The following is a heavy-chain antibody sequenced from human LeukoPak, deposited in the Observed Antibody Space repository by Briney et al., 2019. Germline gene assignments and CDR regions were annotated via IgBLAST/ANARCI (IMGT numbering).Heavy chain of an antibody. CDR1: GGSISSYY. V-gene: IGHV4-59*01. CDR3: ARGVVGLHLGESPGLDWFDP. Sequence: MASETLSLTCTVSGGSISSYYWSWIRQPPGKGLEWIGYIYYSGSTNYNPSLKSRVTISVDTSKNQFSLELSSVTAADTAVYYCARGVVGLHLGESPGLDWFDPWGQGTLVTVSS. J-gene: IGHJ5*02. CDR2: IYYSGST. D-gene: IGHD3-16*01.